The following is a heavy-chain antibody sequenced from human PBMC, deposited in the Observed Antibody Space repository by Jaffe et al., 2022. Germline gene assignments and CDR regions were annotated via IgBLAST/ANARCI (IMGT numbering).Heavy chain of an antibody. CDR2: ISGSGDST. CDR1: GFTFSSYA. D-gene: IGHD5-12*01. CDR3: AKVSLSSGYDLDY. Sequence: EVQLLESGGGLVQPGGSLRLSCAASGFTFSSYAMSWVRQAPGKGLEWVSAISGSGDSTYYADSVKGRFTISRDNSKNTLYLQMHSLRAEDTAVYYCAKVSLSSGYDLDYWGQGTLVTVSS. J-gene: IGHJ4*02. V-gene: IGHV3-23*01.